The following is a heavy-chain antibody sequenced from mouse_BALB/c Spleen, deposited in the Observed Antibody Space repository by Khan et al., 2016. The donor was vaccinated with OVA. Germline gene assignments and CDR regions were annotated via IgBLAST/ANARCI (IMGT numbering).Heavy chain of an antibody. J-gene: IGHJ2*01. Sequence: EVKLEESGPGLVKPSQSLSLICTVTGYSITSVYAWNWIRQFPGNKLEWMGFISYGGNTNYNPSLKSRISITRDTSKNQFFLHLNSVTTEDTATYYCARVYGGDFDYWGQGTTLTVSS. V-gene: IGHV3-2*02. D-gene: IGHD1-1*01. CDR2: ISYGGNT. CDR1: GYSITSVYA. CDR3: ARVYGGDFDY.